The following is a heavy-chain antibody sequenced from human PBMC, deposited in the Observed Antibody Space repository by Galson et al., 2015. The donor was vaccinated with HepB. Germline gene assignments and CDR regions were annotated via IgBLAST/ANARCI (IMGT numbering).Heavy chain of an antibody. D-gene: IGHD5-24*01. V-gene: IGHV3-30-3*01. CDR2: ISYDGSNK. CDR3: ARDHGGLDY. J-gene: IGHJ4*02. CDR1: GFTFSSYA. Sequence: SLRLSCAASGFTFSSYAMHWVRQAPGKGLEWVAVISYDGSNKYYADSVKGRFTISRDNSKNTLYLQMNSLRAEDTAVYYCARDHGGLDYWGQGTLVTVSS.